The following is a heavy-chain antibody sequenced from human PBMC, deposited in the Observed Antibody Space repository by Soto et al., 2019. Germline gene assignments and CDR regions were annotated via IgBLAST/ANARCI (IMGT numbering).Heavy chain of an antibody. CDR2: INAGNGNT. Sequence: ASVKVSCKASGYIFTSYAIHWVRQAPGQRLEWMGWINAGNGNTKYSQKFQGRVTITRDTSASTAYMELSSLRSEDTAMYYCARHLWGSYPQYYYGMDVWGQGTTVTVSS. CDR3: ARHLWGSYPQYYYGMDV. J-gene: IGHJ6*02. CDR1: GYIFTSYA. D-gene: IGHD3-16*02. V-gene: IGHV1-3*01.